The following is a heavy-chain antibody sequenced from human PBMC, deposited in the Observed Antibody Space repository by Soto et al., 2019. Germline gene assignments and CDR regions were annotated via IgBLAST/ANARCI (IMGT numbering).Heavy chain of an antibody. CDR3: ARGYSSSWYEYYYCYYMGV. D-gene: IGHD6-13*01. J-gene: IGHJ6*03. V-gene: IGHV4-59*01. CDR1: GGSISSYY. Sequence: SETLSLTCTVSGGSISSYYCSWIRPPPGKGLEWIGYIYYSGSTNYNPSLKSRVTISVDTSKNQFSLKLSSVTAADTAVYYCARGYSSSWYEYYYCYYMGVWGKGTTVTVSS. CDR2: IYYSGST.